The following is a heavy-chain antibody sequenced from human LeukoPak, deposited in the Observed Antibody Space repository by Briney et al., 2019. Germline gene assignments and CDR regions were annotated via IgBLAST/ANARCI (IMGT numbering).Heavy chain of an antibody. Sequence: GGSLRLSCAASGFTFSSYAMSWVRQAPGKGLEWVSAISGSGGSTYYADSVKGLFTISRDNSKNTLYQQMNSLRAEDTAVYYCARDRLADSSGYYYSYYYYGMDVWGQGTTVTVSS. CDR1: GFTFSSYA. J-gene: IGHJ6*02. D-gene: IGHD3-22*01. V-gene: IGHV3-23*01. CDR3: ARDRLADSSGYYYSYYYYGMDV. CDR2: ISGSGGST.